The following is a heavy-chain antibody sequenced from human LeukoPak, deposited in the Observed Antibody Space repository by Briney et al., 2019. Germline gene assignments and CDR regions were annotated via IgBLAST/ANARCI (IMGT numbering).Heavy chain of an antibody. J-gene: IGHJ4*02. Sequence: SETLSLTCTVSGGSISSSSYYWGWIRQPPGKGLEWIGSIYYSGSTYYNPSLKSRVTISVDTSKNQFSLKLSSVTAADTAVYYCARGNTGYYGSVPFDYWGQGTLVTVSS. CDR1: GGSISSSSYY. CDR3: ARGNTGYYGSVPFDY. V-gene: IGHV4-39*07. D-gene: IGHD3-10*01. CDR2: IYYSGST.